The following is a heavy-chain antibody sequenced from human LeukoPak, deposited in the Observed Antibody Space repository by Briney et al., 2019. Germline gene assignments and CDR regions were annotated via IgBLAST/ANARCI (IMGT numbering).Heavy chain of an antibody. D-gene: IGHD3-3*01. V-gene: IGHV4-34*01. CDR1: GGSFSGYY. CDR2: INHSGST. J-gene: IGHJ5*02. Sequence: SETLSLTCAVYGGSFSGYYWSWIRQPPGKGLEWIGEINHSGSTNYNPSLKSRVTISVDTSKNQFSLKLSSVTAADTAVCYCARGDRITIFGVVIIRSWFDPWGQGTLVTVSS. CDR3: ARGDRITIFGVVIIRSWFDP.